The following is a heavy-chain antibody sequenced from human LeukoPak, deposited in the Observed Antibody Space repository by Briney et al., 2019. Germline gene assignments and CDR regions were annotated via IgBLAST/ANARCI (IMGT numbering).Heavy chain of an antibody. CDR3: ATVGSGSYYAQFYY. J-gene: IGHJ4*02. D-gene: IGHD1-26*01. CDR2: FYPEDGET. V-gene: IGHV1-24*01. Sequence: ASVRVSCKVSGYTLTELSIHWVRQAPGKGLEWMGGFYPEDGETIYAQKLQGRVTMTADTSTDTAYMELSSLRSEDTAVYYCATVGSGSYYAQFYYWGEGALVTASS. CDR1: GYTLTELS.